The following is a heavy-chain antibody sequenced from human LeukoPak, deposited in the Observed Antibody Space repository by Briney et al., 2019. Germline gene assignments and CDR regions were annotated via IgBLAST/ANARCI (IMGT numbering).Heavy chain of an antibody. J-gene: IGHJ6*03. CDR1: GFTFSDYY. CDR2: IRYDGSNK. D-gene: IGHD1-26*01. Sequence: GGSLRLSCAASGFTFSDYYMSWIRQAPGKGLEWAAFIRYDGSNKYYADSVKGRFTISRDNSKNTLYLQMNSLRGEDTAVYYCAKDGDTMSGTYYYDMDVWGKGTTVTIS. CDR3: AKDGDTMSGTYYYDMDV. V-gene: IGHV3-30*02.